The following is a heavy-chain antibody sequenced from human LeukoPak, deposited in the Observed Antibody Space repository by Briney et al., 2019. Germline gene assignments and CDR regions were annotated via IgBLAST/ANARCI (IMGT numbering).Heavy chain of an antibody. CDR1: GGTFSSYA. V-gene: IGHV1-69*13. CDR3: ARDVVRKITMVRGSFDP. CDR2: IIPIFGTA. D-gene: IGHD3-10*01. Sequence: ASVKVSCKASGGTFSSYAISWVRQAPGQGLEWMGGIIPIFGTANYAQKFQGRVTITADESTSTAYMELSSLRSEDTAVYYCARDVVRKITMVRGSFDPWGQGTLVTVSS. J-gene: IGHJ5*02.